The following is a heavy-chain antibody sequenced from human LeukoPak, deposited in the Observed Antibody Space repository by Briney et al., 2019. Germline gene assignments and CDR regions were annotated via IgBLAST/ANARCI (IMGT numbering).Heavy chain of an antibody. CDR3: ARDYGRSRDYGMDV. CDR2: ITNDGSST. J-gene: IGHJ6*02. D-gene: IGHD3-10*01. CDR1: GLTFSSHW. V-gene: IGHV3-74*01. Sequence: PGGSLRLSCAASGLTFSSHWMHWVRQAPGKGLVWVSRITNDGSSTTYADSVKGRFTISRDNAKNMLYLQVNSLRAEDTAVYYCARDYGRSRDYGMDVWGPGTTVTVSS.